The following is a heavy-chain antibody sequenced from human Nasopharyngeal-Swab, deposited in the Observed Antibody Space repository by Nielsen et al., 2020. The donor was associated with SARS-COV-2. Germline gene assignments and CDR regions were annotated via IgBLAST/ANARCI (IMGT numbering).Heavy chain of an antibody. J-gene: IGHJ4*02. D-gene: IGHD3-16*01. CDR3: AKRGGREFDY. V-gene: IGHV3-23*01. CDR1: GFTFSSYA. CDR2: ISDSGGST. Sequence: GGSLRLSCAASGFTFSSYAMSWVRQAPGKGLEWVSTISDSGGSTYYADSVKGRFTISRDNSKNTLYLQMNSLRAEDTAVYYCAKRGGREFDYWGQGTLVTVSS.